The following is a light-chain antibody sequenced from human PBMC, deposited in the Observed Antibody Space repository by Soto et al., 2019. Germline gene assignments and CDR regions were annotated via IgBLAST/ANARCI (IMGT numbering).Light chain of an antibody. CDR2: DAS. J-gene: IGKJ4*01. CDR1: QSVSSY. Sequence: EIVLTQSPVTLSLSPGERATLSCRASQSVSSYLAWYQQKPGQAPRLLIYDASNSATGIPARFSGSGSGTDFTLTISSLEPEDFAVYYCQQRSKWPFTFGGGTKVEIK. V-gene: IGKV3-11*01. CDR3: QQRSKWPFT.